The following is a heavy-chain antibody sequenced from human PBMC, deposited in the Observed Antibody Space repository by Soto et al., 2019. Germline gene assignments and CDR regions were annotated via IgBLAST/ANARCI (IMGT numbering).Heavy chain of an antibody. CDR1: GGSISSYY. V-gene: IGHV4-59*01. D-gene: IGHD6-13*01. Sequence: PSETLSLTSTVSGGSISSYYWSWIRQPPGKGLEWIGYIYYSGSTNYNPSLKSRVTISVDTSKNQFSLKLSSVTAADTAVYYCARNPVAAAGGMDVWGQGTTVTVSS. CDR3: ARNPVAAAGGMDV. CDR2: IYYSGST. J-gene: IGHJ6*02.